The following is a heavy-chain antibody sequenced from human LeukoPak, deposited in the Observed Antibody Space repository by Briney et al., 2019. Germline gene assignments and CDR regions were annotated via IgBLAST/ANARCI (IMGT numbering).Heavy chain of an antibody. V-gene: IGHV4-30-4*01. Sequence: PSETLSLTCTVSGGSISSGDYYWSWIRQPPGKGLEWIGYIYYSGSTYYNPSLKSRVTISVDTSKNQFSLKLSSVTAADTAVYYCARHAPGRIPVAGLQFDYWGQGTLVTVSS. CDR1: GGSISSGDYY. CDR3: ARHAPGRIPVAGLQFDY. CDR2: IYYSGST. J-gene: IGHJ4*02. D-gene: IGHD6-19*01.